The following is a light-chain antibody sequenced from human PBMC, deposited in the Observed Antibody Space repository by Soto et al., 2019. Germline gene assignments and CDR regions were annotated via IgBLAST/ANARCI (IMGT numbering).Light chain of an antibody. J-gene: IGKJ1*01. CDR3: LQDHNYPRT. CDR1: QDIKNE. V-gene: IGKV1-6*01. CDR2: AAS. Sequence: AIQMTQSPSSLSASVGDRVTITCRVSQDIKNELGWYQQKPGKAPKVLIYAASSLQSGVPSRFSGAGSGTDFTLTISSLQPEDFATYYCLQDHNYPRTFGQGTRVEIK.